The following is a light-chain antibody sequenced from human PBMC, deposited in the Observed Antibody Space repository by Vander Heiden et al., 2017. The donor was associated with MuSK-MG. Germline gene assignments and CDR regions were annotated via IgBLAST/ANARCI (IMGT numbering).Light chain of an antibody. CDR2: QDT. J-gene: IGLJ2*01. CDR1: RLGDRY. Sequence: SYELTQAPSVSVSPGQTATITCSGERLGDRYVSWYQQKPGQSPVVVIYQDTRRPSGIPERFSGSNSGSTATLTISGTQAIDEADYYCQAWDSTFVVFGGGTKVTVL. V-gene: IGLV3-1*01. CDR3: QAWDSTFVV.